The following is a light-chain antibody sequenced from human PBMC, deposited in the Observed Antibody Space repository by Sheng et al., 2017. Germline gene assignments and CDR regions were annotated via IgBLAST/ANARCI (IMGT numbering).Light chain of an antibody. CDR2: GAS. V-gene: IGKV3-15*01. J-gene: IGKJ1*01. Sequence: EIMMTQSPATLSVSPGERATLSCRASQSVDNDVAWYQQKPGQAPRLVIHGASTRATGVPTRFSGSGSGTEFTLTISSLRSEDFADYYCQQYSDWPPTFGQGTNVDTK. CDR3: QQYSDWPPT. CDR1: QSVDND.